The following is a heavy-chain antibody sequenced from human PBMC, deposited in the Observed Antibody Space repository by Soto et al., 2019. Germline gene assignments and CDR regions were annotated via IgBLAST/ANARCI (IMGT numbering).Heavy chain of an antibody. Sequence: GASVKVSCKASGYTFTSYGISWVRQAPGQGLEWMGWINVYNGNTNYAQKFQGRVTITRDTSASTAYMELSSLRSEDTAVYYCARSSGYEFDYWGQGTLVTVSS. D-gene: IGHD5-12*01. CDR1: GYTFTSYG. V-gene: IGHV1-18*01. J-gene: IGHJ4*02. CDR2: INVYNGNT. CDR3: ARSSGYEFDY.